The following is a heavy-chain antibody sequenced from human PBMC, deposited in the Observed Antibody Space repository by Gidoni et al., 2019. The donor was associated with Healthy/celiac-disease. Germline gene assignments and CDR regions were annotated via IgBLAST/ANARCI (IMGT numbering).Heavy chain of an antibody. CDR1: GFTFDDYA. J-gene: IGHJ3*02. V-gene: IGHV3-9*01. CDR2: ISWNSGSI. CDR3: AKDTGPAQDAFDI. Sequence: EVQLVESGGGLVQPGRSLRLSCAASGFTFDDYAMHWVRQAPGKGLEWVSGISWNSGSIGYADSVKGRFTISRDNAKNYLYLQMNSLRAEDTALYYCAKDTGPAQDAFDIWGQGTMVTVSS.